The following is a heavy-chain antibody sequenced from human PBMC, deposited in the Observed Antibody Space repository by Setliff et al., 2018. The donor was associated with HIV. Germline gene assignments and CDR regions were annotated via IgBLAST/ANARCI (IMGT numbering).Heavy chain of an antibody. V-gene: IGHV3-7*01. Sequence: GGSLRLSCAASGFLFHTYWMSWVRQAPGKGLEWVANIKEDGSEKYYVDSVKGRFTISRDNAKNSLYLQMNSLRAEDTAVYYCARDRSSGWWRDAFDIWGQGTMVTVSS. D-gene: IGHD6-19*01. CDR1: GFLFHTYW. CDR3: ARDRSSGWWRDAFDI. CDR2: IKEDGSEK. J-gene: IGHJ3*02.